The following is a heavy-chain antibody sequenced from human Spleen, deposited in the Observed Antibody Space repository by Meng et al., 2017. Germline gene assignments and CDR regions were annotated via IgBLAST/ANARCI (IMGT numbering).Heavy chain of an antibody. CDR1: GFTFSNYA. CDR2: ISGGGGDT. J-gene: IGHJ6*02. D-gene: IGHD6-19*01. V-gene: IGHV3-23*01. CDR3: AKGGYSSGWGMDV. Sequence: GGSLRLSCAASGFTFSNYAMSWARQAPGKGLEWVSTISGGGGDTFYADSVKGRFTISRDNSANTLYLQMTSLRAEDTAVYYCAKGGYSSGWGMDVWGQGTTVTVSS.